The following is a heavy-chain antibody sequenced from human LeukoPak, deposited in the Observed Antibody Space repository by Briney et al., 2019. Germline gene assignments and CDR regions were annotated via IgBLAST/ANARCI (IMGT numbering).Heavy chain of an antibody. V-gene: IGHV1-2*02. CDR3: AREDPTCSSTSCYTRWFDP. CDR2: INPNSGGT. D-gene: IGHD2-2*02. Sequence: ASVKGSCKASGYTFTGYYMHWVRQAPGQGLEWMGWINPNSGGTNYAQKFQGRVTMTRDTSISTAYMELSRLRSDDTAVYYCAREDPTCSSTSCYTRWFDPWGQGTLVTVSS. J-gene: IGHJ5*02. CDR1: GYTFTGYY.